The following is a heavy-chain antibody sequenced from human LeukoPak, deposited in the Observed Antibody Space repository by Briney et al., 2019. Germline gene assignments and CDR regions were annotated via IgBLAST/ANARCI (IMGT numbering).Heavy chain of an antibody. CDR1: GGSFSGYY. CDR2: INHSGST. D-gene: IGHD2-2*01. CDR3: ARLGYRSSTSCPP. Sequence: SETLSLTCAVYGGSFSGYYWSWIRQPPGKGLEWIGEINHSGSTNYNPSLKSRVTISVDTSKNQFSLKLSSVTAADTAVYYCARLGYRSSTSCPPWGQGTLVTVSS. V-gene: IGHV4-34*01. J-gene: IGHJ5*02.